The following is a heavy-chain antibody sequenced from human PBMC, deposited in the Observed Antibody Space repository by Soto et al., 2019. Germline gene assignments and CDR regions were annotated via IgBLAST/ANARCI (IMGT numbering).Heavy chain of an antibody. Sequence: QVQLVESGGGVVQPGRSLRLSCAASGFTFSSYGMHWVRQAPDKGLEWVAVIWSDGSNKYDADSVKGRFTISRDNSKNTLYLQMNSLRAEDTAVYYCAREFWSGPFDYWGQGTLVTVSS. D-gene: IGHD3-3*01. V-gene: IGHV3-33*01. CDR3: AREFWSGPFDY. CDR1: GFTFSSYG. CDR2: IWSDGSNK. J-gene: IGHJ4*02.